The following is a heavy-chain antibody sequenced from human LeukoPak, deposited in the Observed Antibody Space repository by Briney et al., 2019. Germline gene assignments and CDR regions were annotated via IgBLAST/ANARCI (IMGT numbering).Heavy chain of an antibody. Sequence: PSETLSLTCAVYGGSFSGYYWSWIRQPPGKGLEWIGEINHSGSTNYNPSLKSRVTISVDTSKNQFSLKLSSVTAADTAVYYCARMRYSYGYGPVERIMDVWGKGTTVTVSS. CDR1: GGSFSGYY. CDR2: INHSGST. V-gene: IGHV4-34*01. D-gene: IGHD5-18*01. J-gene: IGHJ6*03. CDR3: ARMRYSYGYGPVERIMDV.